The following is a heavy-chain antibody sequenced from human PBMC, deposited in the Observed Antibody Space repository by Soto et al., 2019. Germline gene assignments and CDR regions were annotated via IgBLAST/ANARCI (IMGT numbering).Heavy chain of an antibody. CDR2: IKQDGSEK. CDR3: ARVTTVGGY. D-gene: IGHD4-17*01. V-gene: IGHV3-7*01. CDR1: GFTLSNYW. J-gene: IGHJ1*01. Sequence: EVQLVESGGGLVQPGGSLRLSCAASGFTLSNYWMSWVRQAPGKGLEWVANIKQDGSEKNYVDSVKGRFTISRDNAKRSLYLEMTFLRAEDTDVYYWARVTTVGGYGGQGTLVTVSS.